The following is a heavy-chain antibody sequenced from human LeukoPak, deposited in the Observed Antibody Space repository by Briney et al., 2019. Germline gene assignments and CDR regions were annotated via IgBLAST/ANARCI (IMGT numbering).Heavy chain of an antibody. Sequence: GWSLRLSCAASGFTFSDYYMSWIRQAPGKGLEWVSYISSSSSYTNYADSVKGRFTISRDNAKISLYLQMNSLRAEDTAVYYCARCVLGAARRVLYYFDYWGQGTLVTVSS. CDR2: ISSSSSYT. CDR1: GFTFSDYY. J-gene: IGHJ4*02. V-gene: IGHV3-11*06. D-gene: IGHD6-6*01. CDR3: ARCVLGAARRVLYYFDY.